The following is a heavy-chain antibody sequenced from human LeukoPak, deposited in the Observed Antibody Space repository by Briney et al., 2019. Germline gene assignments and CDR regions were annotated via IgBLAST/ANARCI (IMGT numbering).Heavy chain of an antibody. CDR1: GYTFTSYD. Sequence: ASVKVSCKASGYTFTSYDINWVRQATGQGLEWMGWMNPNSGNTGYAQKFQGRVTITGNTSISTAYMELSSLRSEDTAVYYCASRGSYLDAFDIWGQGTMVTVSS. J-gene: IGHJ3*02. CDR2: MNPNSGNT. CDR3: ASRGSYLDAFDI. V-gene: IGHV1-8*03. D-gene: IGHD1-26*01.